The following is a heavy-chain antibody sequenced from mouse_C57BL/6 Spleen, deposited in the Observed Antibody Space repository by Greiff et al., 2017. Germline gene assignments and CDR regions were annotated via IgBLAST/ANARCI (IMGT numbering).Heavy chain of an antibody. Sequence: VQLQQPGAELVKPGASVKLSCKASGYTFTSYWMQWVKQRPGQGLEWIGEIDPSDSYTNYNQKFKGKATLTVDTSSSTAYMQLSSLTSEDSAVYYCARYYYGSRDYAMDYWGQGTSVTVSS. CDR1: GYTFTSYW. CDR3: ARYYYGSRDYAMDY. V-gene: IGHV1-50*01. D-gene: IGHD1-1*01. CDR2: IDPSDSYT. J-gene: IGHJ4*01.